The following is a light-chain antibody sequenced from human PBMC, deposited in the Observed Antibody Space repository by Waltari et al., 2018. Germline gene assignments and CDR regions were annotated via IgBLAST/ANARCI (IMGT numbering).Light chain of an antibody. V-gene: IGKV3-20*01. J-gene: IGKJ1*01. CDR3: QQHGTLPAT. CDR1: QSVGSSS. CDR2: RAS. Sequence: ILLTQSSGTASVSSGERVTLSCRASQSVGSSSLAWYQQKPGQAPRLVIYRASRRATGIPDRFSGSGSGTDFSLTISRLEPEDFAVYYCQQHGTLPATFGQGTKVEIK.